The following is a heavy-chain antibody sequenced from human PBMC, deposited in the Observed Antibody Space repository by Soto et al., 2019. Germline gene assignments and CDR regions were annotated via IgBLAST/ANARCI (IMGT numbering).Heavy chain of an antibody. J-gene: IGHJ4*02. CDR1: GFKFDNFG. CDR2: IWHDGTNE. D-gene: IGHD1-26*01. Sequence: QVRLVESGGGVVQPGRSLRLSCAASGFKFDNFGMHWVRQAPGKVPEWVAVIWHDGTNEHYADSVKGRFTISRDNSKNTVYLQMNSLRGDDTEMYYCARDRGVGATNAKDYWGQGTRVTVSA. CDR3: ARDRGVGATNAKDY. V-gene: IGHV3-33*08.